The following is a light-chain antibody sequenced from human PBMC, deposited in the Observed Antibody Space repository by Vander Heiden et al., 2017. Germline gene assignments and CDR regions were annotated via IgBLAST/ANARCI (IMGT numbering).Light chain of an antibody. CDR1: QNISKY. Sequence: DVQMTQSPSSLSASVGDRVTITCRASQNISKYLNWYQQKPGKAPEVLISTSSSLQSGVPSRFSGGGSGTDFTPTISSLQPEDFATYYCQQSYNTPRTFGHGTKVGIK. CDR3: QQSYNTPRT. J-gene: IGKJ1*01. V-gene: IGKV1-39*01. CDR2: TSS.